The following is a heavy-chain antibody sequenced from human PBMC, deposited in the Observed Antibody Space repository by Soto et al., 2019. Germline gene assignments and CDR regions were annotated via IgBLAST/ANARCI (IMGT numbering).Heavy chain of an antibody. J-gene: IGHJ4*02. CDR1: GYTFTDYS. D-gene: IGHD1-1*01. CDR2: INPNNGGT. V-gene: IGHV1-2*04. Sequence: QVQLVQSGADLKKPGASVKVSCKASGYTFTDYSMHWVRQAPGQGLEWMGWINPNNGGTSYAQKFEGWVTMTRDTSISTAYMEVRRLTSDDTAVYYCARGSPTTTPFDYWGQGTLVTVSS. CDR3: ARGSPTTTPFDY.